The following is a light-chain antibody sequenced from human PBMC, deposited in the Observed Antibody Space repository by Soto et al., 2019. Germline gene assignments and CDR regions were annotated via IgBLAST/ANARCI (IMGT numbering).Light chain of an antibody. CDR3: MQTIESRT. CDR1: RSLLKANGYTY. CDR2: LGY. J-gene: IGKJ1*01. V-gene: IGKV2-28*01. Sequence: DIVMTQSPLSLTVTPGEPASISCRSSRSLLKANGYTYFHWFLQKPGQSPQLLIYLGYNRARGAPDMFSGTRSGTDFTLKISRVEAEDVGVYYCMQTIESRTFGQGTKVEIK.